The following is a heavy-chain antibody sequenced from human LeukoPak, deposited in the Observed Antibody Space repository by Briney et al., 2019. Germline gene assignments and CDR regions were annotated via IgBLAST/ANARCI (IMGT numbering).Heavy chain of an antibody. D-gene: IGHD3-22*01. Sequence: ASVKVSCKASGYTFTSYYMHWVRQAPGQGLEWMGIINPSGGSTSYAQKFQGRVTMTRDTSTSTVYMELSSLRAEDTALYYCAKEEGYYYDSGGYYVEYFQHWGQGTLVTVSS. CDR3: AKEEGYYYDSGGYYVEYFQH. CDR2: INPSGGST. J-gene: IGHJ1*01. V-gene: IGHV1-46*01. CDR1: GYTFTSYY.